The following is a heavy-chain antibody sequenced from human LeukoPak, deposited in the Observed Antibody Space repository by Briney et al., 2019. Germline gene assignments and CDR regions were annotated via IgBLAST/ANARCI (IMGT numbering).Heavy chain of an antibody. CDR2: ISWNGAGT. Sequence: PGGSLRLSCAATGFIFEDYGMVWIRQAPGKGLGWVSGISWNGAGTDYADSVKGRFTISRDDAKNSLYLQMNSLRAEDTALYYCARDKRGPDYWGQGTLVTVSS. J-gene: IGHJ4*02. CDR3: ARDKRGPDY. V-gene: IGHV3-20*04. D-gene: IGHD3-10*01. CDR1: GFIFEDYG.